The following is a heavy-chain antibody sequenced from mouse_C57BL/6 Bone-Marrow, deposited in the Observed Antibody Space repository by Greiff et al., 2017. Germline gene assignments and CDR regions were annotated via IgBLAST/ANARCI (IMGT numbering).Heavy chain of an antibody. J-gene: IGHJ3*01. CDR2: INPSSGYT. D-gene: IGHD2-1*01. CDR3: ARWAYGNYVSWFAY. CDR1: GYTFTSYT. V-gene: IGHV1-4*01. Sequence: SGAELARPGASVKMSCKASGYTFTSYTMHWVKQRPGQGLEWIGYINPSSGYTKYNQKFKDKATLTADKSSSTAYMQLSSLTSEDSAVYYCARWAYGNYVSWFAYWGQGTLVTVSA.